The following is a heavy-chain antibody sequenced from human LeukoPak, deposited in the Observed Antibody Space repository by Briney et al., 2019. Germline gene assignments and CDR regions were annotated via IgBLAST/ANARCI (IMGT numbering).Heavy chain of an antibody. Sequence: ASVKVSCKASGYTFTSYAMNWVRQAPGQGLEWMGWINTNTGNPTYAQGFTGRFVFSLDTSVSTAFLQISSLEAEDTALYYCARLQQLVLENWFDPWGQGTLVTVSS. V-gene: IGHV7-4-1*02. J-gene: IGHJ5*02. CDR3: ARLQQLVLENWFDP. CDR2: INTNTGNP. CDR1: GYTFTSYA. D-gene: IGHD6-13*01.